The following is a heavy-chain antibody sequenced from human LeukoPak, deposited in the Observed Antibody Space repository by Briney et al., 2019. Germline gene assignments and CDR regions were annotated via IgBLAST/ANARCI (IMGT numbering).Heavy chain of an antibody. Sequence: QPGGSLRLSCAASGFTFNTYSMTWVRQAPGKGLEWVSVIYSGGSTYYADSVKGRFTISRDNSKNTLYLQMNSLRAEDTAVYYCARHLLWFGELSGGFDYWGQGTLVTVSS. J-gene: IGHJ4*02. CDR3: ARHLLWFGELSGGFDY. CDR1: GFTFNTYS. D-gene: IGHD3-10*01. V-gene: IGHV3-66*04. CDR2: IYSGGST.